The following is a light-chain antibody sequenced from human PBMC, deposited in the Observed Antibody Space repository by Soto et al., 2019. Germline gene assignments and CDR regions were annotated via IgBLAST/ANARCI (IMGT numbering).Light chain of an antibody. CDR3: QQGHNWPLT. J-gene: IGKJ2*01. Sequence: EIVKTQSPATLSVSPGETATLSCRARQSITSELAWYQQKPGQPPRLLIYGASTRATGVPARFTGSGSGSEFTLTISGLQSEDFAVYYCQQGHNWPLTFGQGTRLEI. V-gene: IGKV3-15*01. CDR2: GAS. CDR1: QSITSE.